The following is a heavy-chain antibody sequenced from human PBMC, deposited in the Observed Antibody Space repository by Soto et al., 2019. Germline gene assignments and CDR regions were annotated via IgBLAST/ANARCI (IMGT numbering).Heavy chain of an antibody. CDR3: ARDRSDSSRADSFDI. CDR2: IYRGIAT. J-gene: IGHJ3*02. CDR1: GFSVSNTY. D-gene: IGHD6-25*01. Sequence: GGSLRLSCAVSGFSVSNTYMSWVRQAPGKGLEWVSVIYRGIATHYADSVKGRFTISRDNSKNTVYLQMNSLRAEDTAVYYCARDRSDSSRADSFDIWGQGTMVTVS. V-gene: IGHV3-53*01.